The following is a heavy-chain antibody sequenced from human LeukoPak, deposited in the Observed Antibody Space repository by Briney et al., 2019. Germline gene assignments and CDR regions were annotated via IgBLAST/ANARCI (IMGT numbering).Heavy chain of an antibody. CDR2: IYISGST. CDR3: ARISLTGYAPISGYFDY. Sequence: SETLSLTCTVSGGSISSYYWSWIRQPAGKGLEWIGRIYISGSTYYNPSLKSRVTISVDTSKNQFSLKLTSVTAADTAVYYCARISLTGYAPISGYFDYWGQGTLVTVSS. D-gene: IGHD3-9*01. CDR1: GGSISSYY. J-gene: IGHJ4*02. V-gene: IGHV4-4*07.